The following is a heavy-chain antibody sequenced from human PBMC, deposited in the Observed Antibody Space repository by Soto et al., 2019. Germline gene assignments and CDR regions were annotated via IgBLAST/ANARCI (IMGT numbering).Heavy chain of an antibody. CDR2: ISGSGGST. V-gene: IGHV3-23*01. Sequence: PGGSLRLSCAASGFTFSSYAMSWVRQAPGKGLEWVSAISGSGGSTYYADSVKGRFTISRDNSKNMLYLQMNSLRAEDTAVYYCAKDKFSSGFGYYYYGMDVWGQGTTVTVSS. J-gene: IGHJ6*02. CDR1: GFTFSSYA. D-gene: IGHD3-10*01. CDR3: AKDKFSSGFGYYYYGMDV.